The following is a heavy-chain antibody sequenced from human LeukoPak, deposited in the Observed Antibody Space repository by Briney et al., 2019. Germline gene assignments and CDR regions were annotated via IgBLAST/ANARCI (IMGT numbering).Heavy chain of an antibody. V-gene: IGHV1-18*01. D-gene: IGHD3-10*01. CDR1: GYTFTSYG. CDR2: MNPNSGNT. J-gene: IGHJ4*02. Sequence: ASVKVSCKASGYTFTSYGISWVRQATGQGLEWMGWMNPNSGNTGYAQKLQGRVTMTTDTSTSTAYMELRSLRSDDTAVYYCARSLNVWFGELDKSDYWGQGTLVTVSS. CDR3: ARSLNVWFGELDKSDY.